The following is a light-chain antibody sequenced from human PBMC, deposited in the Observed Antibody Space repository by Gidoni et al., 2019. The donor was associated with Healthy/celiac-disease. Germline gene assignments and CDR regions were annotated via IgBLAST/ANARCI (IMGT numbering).Light chain of an antibody. Sequence: DIVMTQSPLSLPVTPGEPASISCRSSQSLLHSNGYNYLDWYLQKPGQSPQLLIYLGSNRASGVPDRFSGRGSGTDFTLKISRVEAEDVGVYYCMQALQTEFTFGPGTKVDIK. V-gene: IGKV2-28*01. CDR3: MQALQTEFT. J-gene: IGKJ3*01. CDR2: LGS. CDR1: QSLLHSNGYNY.